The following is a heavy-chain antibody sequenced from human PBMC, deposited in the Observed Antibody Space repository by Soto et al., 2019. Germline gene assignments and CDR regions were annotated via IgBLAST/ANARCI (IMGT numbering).Heavy chain of an antibody. CDR2: INQEGSEE. V-gene: IGHV3-7*05. D-gene: IGHD2-15*01. J-gene: IGHJ4*02. CDR1: GFTFRSHW. Sequence: EVQLVESGGGVVQPGGSLRLSCVVSGFTFRSHWMSWVRQAPGKGLVWVADINQEGSEEYYVDSVKGRFTVSRDNAKNSLYLQMNILRAEDTAVYYCARGHFGRDYWGQGTLVIVSP. CDR3: ARGHFGRDY.